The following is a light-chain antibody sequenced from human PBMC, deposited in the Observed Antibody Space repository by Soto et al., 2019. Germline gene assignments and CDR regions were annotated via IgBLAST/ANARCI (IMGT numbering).Light chain of an antibody. CDR3: SSYAGRNNVV. CDR1: SSDVGGYNY. V-gene: IGLV2-8*01. CDR2: EVS. J-gene: IGLJ2*01. Sequence: QSVLSQPPSASGSPGQSVTISCTGTSSDVGGYNYVSWYQQHPGKAPTLMIYEVSKRPSGVPDRFSGSKSGNTASLTVSGLQAEDDSDYYCSSYAGRNNVVFGGGTQLAVL.